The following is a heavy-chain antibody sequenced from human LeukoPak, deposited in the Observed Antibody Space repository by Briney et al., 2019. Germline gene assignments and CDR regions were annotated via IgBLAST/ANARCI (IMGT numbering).Heavy chain of an antibody. CDR1: GGSFSGYY. Sequence: PSETLSLTCAVYGGSFSGYYWTWIRQPPGKGLEWIGEIHYSGSATYNPSLKSRVTISVDTSKNQFSLKMNSVTAADTAVYYCARGRLPTYSSGWFYFDYWGQGTLVTVSS. J-gene: IGHJ4*02. D-gene: IGHD6-19*01. CDR3: ARGRLPTYSSGWFYFDY. CDR2: IHYSGSA. V-gene: IGHV4-34*01.